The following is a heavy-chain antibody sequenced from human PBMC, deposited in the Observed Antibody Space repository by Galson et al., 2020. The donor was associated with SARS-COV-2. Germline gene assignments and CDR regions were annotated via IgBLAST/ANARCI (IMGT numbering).Heavy chain of an antibody. Sequence: ATVKVSCQASGYTFTHYGISWVRQAPGQGLAWVGWISTDSANKNYAQRLQGRVTMTTDTSTSTAYMELGSLTSDDTAVYYCARVGYDILTGYPLHAYDSWGQGTLVTVSS. D-gene: IGHD3-9*01. V-gene: IGHV1-18*01. CDR1: GYTFTHYG. J-gene: IGHJ4*02. CDR2: ISTDSANK. CDR3: ARVGYDILTGYPLHAYDS.